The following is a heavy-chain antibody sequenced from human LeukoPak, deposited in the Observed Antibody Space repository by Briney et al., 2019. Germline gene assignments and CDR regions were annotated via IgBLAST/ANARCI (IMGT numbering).Heavy chain of an antibody. CDR2: TPPNDDNP. CDR3: AKVDPPIIAGARGDAFEI. V-gene: IGHV1-18*01. D-gene: IGHD1-26*01. CDR1: GYRFTNFG. J-gene: IGHJ3*02. Sequence: GASVKVSCKASGYRFTNFGITWVRQAPGQGLEWMGWTPPNDDNPESGKKFQGRVTMTTDTSTATDYLEVSSLRPDDTDVYYCAKVDPPIIAGARGDAFEIWGQGTLVTVSS.